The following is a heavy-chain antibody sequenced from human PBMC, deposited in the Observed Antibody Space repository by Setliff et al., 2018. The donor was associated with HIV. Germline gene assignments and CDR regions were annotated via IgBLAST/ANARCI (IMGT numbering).Heavy chain of an antibody. CDR3: ARGLSIFGVATPGFYSFMDV. D-gene: IGHD3-3*01. J-gene: IGHJ6*03. CDR2: IFYSGST. CDR1: GGFISSSSYY. Sequence: ETLSLTCTVSGGFISSSSYYWGWIRQPPGKGLEWIGSIFYSGSTYYNPSLKSRVTVSVDTSKNQFSLKLSSVTAADTAVYYCARGLSIFGVATPGFYSFMDVWGKGTTVTVSS. V-gene: IGHV4-39*07.